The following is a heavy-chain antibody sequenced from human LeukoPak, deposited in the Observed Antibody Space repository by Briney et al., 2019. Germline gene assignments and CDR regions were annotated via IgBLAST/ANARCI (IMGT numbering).Heavy chain of an antibody. CDR3: AKSGSVWYYFNY. V-gene: IGHV3-23*01. D-gene: IGHD6-19*01. CDR2: ITNSGGNT. J-gene: IGHJ4*02. Sequence: GGSLRLSCVASGFTFSSYGMSWVRQAPGKGLEWVSAITNSGGNTEYADSVKGRFTISRDNSKNTLYLQMNSLRAEDTAVYYCAKSGSVWYYFNYWGQGTLVTVSS. CDR1: GFTFSSYG.